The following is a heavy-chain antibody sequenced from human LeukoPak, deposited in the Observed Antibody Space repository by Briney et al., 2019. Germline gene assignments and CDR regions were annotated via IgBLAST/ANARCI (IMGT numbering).Heavy chain of an antibody. CDR1: GGSISSYY. V-gene: IGHV4-59*08. CDR2: IYYSGST. D-gene: IGHD1-1*01. J-gene: IGHJ5*02. Sequence: PSETLSLTCTVSGGSISSYYWSWIRQPPGKGLEWIGYIYYSGSTNYKPSLKSRVTISVDTSKNQFSLKLSSVTAADTAVYYCARHEYKAAWFDPWGQGTLVTVSS. CDR3: ARHEYKAAWFDP.